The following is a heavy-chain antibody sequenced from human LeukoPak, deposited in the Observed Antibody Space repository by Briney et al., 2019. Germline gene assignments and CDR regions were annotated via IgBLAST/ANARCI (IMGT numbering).Heavy chain of an antibody. CDR1: GITFNTYA. J-gene: IGHJ4*02. V-gene: IGHV3-23*01. Sequence: EGSLRLSCAASGITFNTYAMARVRQAPGKGLEWVSSISGSGSGIFYADSVKGRFTISRDNSDNTLYLQLSRLRAEDTALYYCAKGIYDYVWGSAPDYWGRGTLVTVSS. D-gene: IGHD3-16*01. CDR2: ISGSGSGI. CDR3: AKGIYDYVWGSAPDY.